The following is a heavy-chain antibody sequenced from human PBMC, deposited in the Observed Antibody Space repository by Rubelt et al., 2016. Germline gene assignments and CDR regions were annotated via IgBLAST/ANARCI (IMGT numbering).Heavy chain of an antibody. Sequence: QVQLQESGPGLVKPSETLSLTCTVSGGPISHYYWNWIWQPPVKGLEWIGYIYSSGSTNYNPSLQSRVTNSVDTSMNHVSLRLTSVTAADTAGYYLARGPTCTVYPDYWGQGTLVTISS. J-gene: IGHJ4*02. CDR1: GGPISHYY. CDR2: IYSSGST. CDR3: ARGPTCTVYPDY. D-gene: IGHD2-8*02. V-gene: IGHV4-59*01.